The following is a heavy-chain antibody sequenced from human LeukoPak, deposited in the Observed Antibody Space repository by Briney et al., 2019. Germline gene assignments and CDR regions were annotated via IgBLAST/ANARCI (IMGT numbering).Heavy chain of an antibody. CDR2: IYYSVTT. CDR3: ARERVSSSWYGGWFEP. V-gene: IGHV4-61*01. CDR1: GGSVSSGSYY. D-gene: IGHD6-13*01. J-gene: IGHJ5*02. Sequence: PSETLSLTCTVSGGSVSSGSYYWSWIRLPPGKRLEWIGYIYYSVTTNYNPSLKSRVTISVDRSKNQFSLKLSSVTAADTAVYYCARERVSSSWYGGWFEPWGQGTLVTVS.